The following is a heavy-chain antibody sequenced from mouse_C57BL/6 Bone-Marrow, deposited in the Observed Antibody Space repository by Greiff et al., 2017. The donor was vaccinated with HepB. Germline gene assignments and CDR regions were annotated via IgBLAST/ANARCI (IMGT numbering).Heavy chain of an antibody. CDR1: GYAFSSSW. D-gene: IGHD1-1*01. J-gene: IGHJ4*01. CDR2: IYPGDGDT. Sequence: QVQLQQSGPELVKPGASVKISCKASGYAFSSSWMNWVKQRPGKGLEWIGRIYPGDGDTNYNGKFKGKATLTADKSSSTAYMQLSSLTSEDSAVYFCARFMRYAMDYWGQGTSVTVSS. CDR3: ARFMRYAMDY. V-gene: IGHV1-82*01.